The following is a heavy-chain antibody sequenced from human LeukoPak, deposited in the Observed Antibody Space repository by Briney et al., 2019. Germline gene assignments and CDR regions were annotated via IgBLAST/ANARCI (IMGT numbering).Heavy chain of an antibody. V-gene: IGHV3-49*03. CDR1: GFTFGDYA. J-gene: IGHJ4*02. D-gene: IGHD3-10*01. Sequence: GGSLRLSCTASGFTFGDYAVSWFRQAPGKGLEWVSFIRTKGYGGTTEYAASVKGRFTISRDDSKSIAYLQMNSLKTEDTAEYYCTRGGGSGRYYFDYWGQGTLVTVSS. CDR2: IRTKGYGGTT. CDR3: TRGGGSGRYYFDY.